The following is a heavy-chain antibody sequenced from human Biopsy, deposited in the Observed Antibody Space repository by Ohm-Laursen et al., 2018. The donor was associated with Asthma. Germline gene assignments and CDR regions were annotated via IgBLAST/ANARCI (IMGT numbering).Heavy chain of an antibody. CDR3: ANTLTVASTYGLDV. D-gene: IGHD4-23*01. V-gene: IGHV3-30-3*01. CDR1: RFTYE. J-gene: IGHJ6*02. CDR2: ISYDGSSI. Sequence: SSLRLSCAASRFTYEMHWVRQAPGKGLEWVAVISYDGSSIYYADSVKGRFTISRDNSKNTLSLQMNSLRGEDTAVYYCANTLTVASTYGLDVWGQGTTVTVSS.